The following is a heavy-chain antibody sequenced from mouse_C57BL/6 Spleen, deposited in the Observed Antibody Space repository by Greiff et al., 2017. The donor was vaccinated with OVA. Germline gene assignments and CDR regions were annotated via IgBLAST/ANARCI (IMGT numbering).Heavy chain of an antibody. CDR3: ARGTTVVATDY. CDR1: GYTFTSYW. V-gene: IGHV1-52*01. Sequence: QVQLQQPGAELVRPGSSVKLSCKASGYTFTSYWMHWVKQRPIQGLEWIGTIDPSDSETHYNQKFKDKATLTVDKSSSTAYMQLSSLTSEDSAVYYCARGTTVVATDYWGQGTTLTVSS. CDR2: IDPSDSET. J-gene: IGHJ2*01. D-gene: IGHD1-1*01.